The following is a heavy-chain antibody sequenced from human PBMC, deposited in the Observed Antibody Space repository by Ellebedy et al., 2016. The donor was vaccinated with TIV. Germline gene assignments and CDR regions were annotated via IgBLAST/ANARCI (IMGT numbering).Heavy chain of an antibody. CDR3: ARDYSSSTDFDY. CDR2: INPNSGGT. CDR1: GYTFTAYH. Sequence: ASVKVSCKTSGYTFTAYHIHWVRQAPGQGLEWMGWINPNSGGTNYAQKFQGRVTITRDTSISTAYMELSRLRSDDTAVYYLARDYSSSTDFDYWGQGTLVTVSS. V-gene: IGHV1-2*02. J-gene: IGHJ4*02. D-gene: IGHD6-6*01.